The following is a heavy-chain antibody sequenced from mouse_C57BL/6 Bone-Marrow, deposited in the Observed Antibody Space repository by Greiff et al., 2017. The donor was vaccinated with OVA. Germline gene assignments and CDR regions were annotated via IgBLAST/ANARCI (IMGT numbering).Heavy chain of an antibody. V-gene: IGHV2-9*01. CDR1: GFSLTSSG. CDR3: AILDSSGRGDY. CDR2: LWGGGST. Sequence: VKLVESGPGLVAPSQSLSITCTVSGFSLTSSGVDWVRQPPGKGLEWLGVLWGGGSTNYNSALMSRLSISKDNSKSQVFLKMNSLQTEDTAMYYCAILDSSGRGDYWGQGTSVTVSS. D-gene: IGHD3-2*02. J-gene: IGHJ4*01.